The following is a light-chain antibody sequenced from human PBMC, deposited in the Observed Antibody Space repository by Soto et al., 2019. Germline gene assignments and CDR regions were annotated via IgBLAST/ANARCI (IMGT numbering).Light chain of an antibody. CDR3: QQSYSTPPT. Sequence: DIQMTQSPSSLSASVGDRVTITCRASQSISSYLNWYRQRPGKAXXLLSYAASSLQSGVPSRFSGSGSGTDFTFTISSLQPEDFATYYCQQSYSTPPTFGGGTKVDIK. CDR1: QSISSY. V-gene: IGKV1-39*01. CDR2: AAS. J-gene: IGKJ4*01.